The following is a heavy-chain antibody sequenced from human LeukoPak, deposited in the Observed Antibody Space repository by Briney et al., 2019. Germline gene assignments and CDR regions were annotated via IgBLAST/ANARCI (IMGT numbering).Heavy chain of an antibody. CDR3: ARCSYYGAGNSPYDL. J-gene: IGHJ4*02. Sequence: SETLSLTCTLSGGSMSDNFWNWIRQPAGKGLEWVGRIYPAGFTSYNPSLKSRLTMSIDTSKNQLSLRLRSVSAADTAVYYCARCSYYGAGNSPYDLWGQGTLVTVSS. V-gene: IGHV4-4*07. D-gene: IGHD3-10*01. CDR1: GGSMSDNF. CDR2: IYPAGFT.